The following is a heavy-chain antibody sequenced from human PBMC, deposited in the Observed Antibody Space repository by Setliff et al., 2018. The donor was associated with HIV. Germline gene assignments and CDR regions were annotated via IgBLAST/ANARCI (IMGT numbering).Heavy chain of an antibody. Sequence: GGSLRLSCAGSGFTFSDAWITWVRQAPGKGLEWLGRIKSKIDGETTDYAAPVKGRFTISRDDATNSLYLQMNSLRAEDTAVYYCALGAFYGDNGCVYWGQGALVTVSS. V-gene: IGHV3-15*01. D-gene: IGHD4-17*01. CDR1: GFTFSDAW. J-gene: IGHJ4*02. CDR2: IKSKIDGETT. CDR3: ALGAFYGDNGCVY.